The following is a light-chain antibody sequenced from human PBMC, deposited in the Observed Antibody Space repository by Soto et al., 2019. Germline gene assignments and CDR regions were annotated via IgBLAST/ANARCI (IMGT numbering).Light chain of an antibody. V-gene: IGKV1-5*03. CDR2: KTS. CDR1: QSISIW. J-gene: IGKJ1*01. CDR3: QHWNDYSWT. Sequence: DIHMTQSPSTLSASVGDRVTITCRASQSISIWLAWYQQKPGKAPNLLIYKTSSLETGVPSRFSGSGSGTECTLTISSLQPDHFATYYCQHWNDYSWTFGQGTKVEVK.